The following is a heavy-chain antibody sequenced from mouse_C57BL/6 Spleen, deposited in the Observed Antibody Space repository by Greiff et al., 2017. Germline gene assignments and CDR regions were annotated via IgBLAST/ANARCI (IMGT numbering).Heavy chain of an antibody. J-gene: IGHJ3*01. V-gene: IGHV1-39*01. CDR2: INPNYGTT. D-gene: IGHD2-4*01. Sequence: EVQLKESGPELVKPGASVKISCKASGYSFTDYNMNWVKQSNGKSLEWIGVINPNYGTTSYNQKFKGKATLTVDQSSSTAYMQLNSLTSEDSAVYYCAREGDDYDDGAWFAYWGQGTLVTVSA. CDR1: GYSFTDYN. CDR3: AREGDDYDDGAWFAY.